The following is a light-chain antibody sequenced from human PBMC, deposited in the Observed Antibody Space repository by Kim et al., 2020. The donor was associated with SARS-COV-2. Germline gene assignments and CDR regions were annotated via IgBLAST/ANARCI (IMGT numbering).Light chain of an antibody. CDR1: SSDIGAYEN. J-gene: IGLJ1*01. V-gene: IGLV2-8*01. CDR2: QVS. CDR3: CSYARTSYV. Sequence: PGQSVTISCTGSSSDIGAYENVSWYQQHPGKAPKRMISQVSKRSSGVPDRFSGSKSGNTASLTVSGLQAEDEADYYCCSYARTSYVFGTGTKVTVL.